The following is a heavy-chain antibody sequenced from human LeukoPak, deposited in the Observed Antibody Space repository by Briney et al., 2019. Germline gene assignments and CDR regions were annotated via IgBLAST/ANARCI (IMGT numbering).Heavy chain of an antibody. V-gene: IGHV1-2*02. D-gene: IGHD2-2*01. Sequence: GASVKVSCKASGYTFTGYYMHWVRQAPGQGLEWMGWINPNSGGTNYAQKFQGRVTMTRDMSTSTVYMELSSLRSEDTAVYYCARGPVVVPAALINYYYYYMDVWGKGTTVTVSS. CDR2: INPNSGGT. CDR3: ARGPVVVPAALINYYYYYMDV. CDR1: GYTFTGYY. J-gene: IGHJ6*03.